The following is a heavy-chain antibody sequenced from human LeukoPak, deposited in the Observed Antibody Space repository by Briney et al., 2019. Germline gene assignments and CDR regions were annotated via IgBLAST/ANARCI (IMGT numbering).Heavy chain of an antibody. CDR2: INWNGGST. CDR3: ARVQSSTWTGGAFDL. J-gene: IGHJ3*01. CDR1: GFTFGDYA. Sequence: GGSLRLSCTASGFTFGDYAMSWFRQAPGKGLEWVSGINWNGGSTDYAESVRGRFTISRDNTKNSLYLQMNSLSAEDTAFYYCARVQSSTWTGGAFDLWGQGKMVTVSS. V-gene: IGHV3-20*04. D-gene: IGHD6-13*01.